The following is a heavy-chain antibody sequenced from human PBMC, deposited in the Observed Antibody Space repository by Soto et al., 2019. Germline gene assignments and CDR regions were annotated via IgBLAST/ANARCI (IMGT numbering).Heavy chain of an antibody. J-gene: IGHJ4*02. V-gene: IGHV1-69*13. CDR3: ASNGMYYYDSSGYSY. CDR2: IIPIFGTA. Sequence: SVKVSCKASGGTFSSYAISWVRQAPGQGLEWMGGIIPIFGTANYAQKFQGRVTITADESTSTAYMELSSLRSEDTAVYYCASNGMYYYDSSGYSYWGQGTLATVSA. CDR1: GGTFSSYA. D-gene: IGHD3-22*01.